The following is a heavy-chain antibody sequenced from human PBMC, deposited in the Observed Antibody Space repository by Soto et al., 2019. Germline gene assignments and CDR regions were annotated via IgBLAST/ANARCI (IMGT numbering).Heavy chain of an antibody. D-gene: IGHD2-2*01. J-gene: IGHJ3*01. CDR1: GCTFDGYA. CDR3: ATDIEENQLLYDALDF. Sequence: ALRRSCVASGCTFDGYAMHWVRQAPGKGLEWVSGISFNSGSIGYAESVKGRFTISRDNARNSLYLQMNSLRAEDTALYYCATDIEENQLLYDALDFWGQGTMVTVSS. V-gene: IGHV3-9*01. CDR2: ISFNSGSI.